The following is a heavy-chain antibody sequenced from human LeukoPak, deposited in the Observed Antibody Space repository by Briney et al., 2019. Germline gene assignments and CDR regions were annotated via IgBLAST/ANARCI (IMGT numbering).Heavy chain of an antibody. CDR1: GFTFSSYA. Sequence: GGSLRLSCAASGFTFSSYAMHWVRQAPGKGLEWVAVISYDGSNKYYADSVKGRFTISRGNSKNTLYLQMNSLRAEDTAVYYCARGGGYENEPFDYWGQGTLVTVSS. D-gene: IGHD5-12*01. CDR3: ARGGGYENEPFDY. V-gene: IGHV3-30*04. J-gene: IGHJ4*02. CDR2: ISYDGSNK.